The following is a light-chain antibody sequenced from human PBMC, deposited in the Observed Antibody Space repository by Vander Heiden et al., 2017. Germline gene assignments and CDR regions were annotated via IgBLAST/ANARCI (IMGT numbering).Light chain of an antibody. J-gene: IGKJ1*01. CDR1: QGITNY. CDR3: QKYNGSPRT. CDR2: AAS. V-gene: IGKV1-27*01. Sequence: DIQRTQSQSSLSASVGDRVTITCRASQGITNYLAWYQQKPGKVPKLLIYAASSLQSGVPSRFSGSRSGTEFTLTINSLQPEDVATYYCQKYNGSPRTFGQGTKVEIK.